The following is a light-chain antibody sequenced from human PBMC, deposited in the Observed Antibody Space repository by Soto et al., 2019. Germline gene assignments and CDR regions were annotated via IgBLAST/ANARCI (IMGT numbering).Light chain of an antibody. V-gene: IGKV1-5*03. CDR1: QSIKSW. J-gene: IGKJ1*01. CDR3: QQYNTYSWT. Sequence: DIQMTQSPSTLSASVGDSVTITCRASQSIKSWLAWYQQKPGKAPKLLIYEASSLESGVPSRFGGSGSGTEFTRPISSLQPDDFATYYCQQYNTYSWTFGQGTKVEIK. CDR2: EAS.